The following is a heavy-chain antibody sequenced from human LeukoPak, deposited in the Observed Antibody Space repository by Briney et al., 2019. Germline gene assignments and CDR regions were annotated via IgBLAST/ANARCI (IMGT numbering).Heavy chain of an antibody. CDR1: GFTFSSYT. CDR3: VKRDGYKYDY. J-gene: IGHJ4*02. V-gene: IGHV3-64D*06. D-gene: IGHD5-24*01. CDR2: ISGSGDIT. Sequence: GGSLRLSCAASGFTFSSYTMHWVRQAPGKGLEYVSAISGSGDITKYADSVKGRFTISRDNSKNTLHLQMSSLRAGDTAVYYCVKRDGYKYDYWGQGTLVTVSS.